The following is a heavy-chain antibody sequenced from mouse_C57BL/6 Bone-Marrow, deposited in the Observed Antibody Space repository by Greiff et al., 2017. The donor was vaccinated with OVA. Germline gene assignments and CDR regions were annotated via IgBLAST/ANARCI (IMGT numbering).Heavy chain of an antibody. CDR2: IYPGGGYT. CDR1: GYTFTNYW. J-gene: IGHJ4*01. V-gene: IGHV1-63*01. CDR3: ARGASRAYYAMDY. D-gene: IGHD3-3*01. Sequence: QVQLQQSGAELVRPGTSVKMSCKASGYTFTNYWIGWAKQRPGHGLEWIGDIYPGGGYTNYNEKFKGKATLTADKSSSTAYMQFSSLTSEDSAIYYCARGASRAYYAMDYWGQGTSVTVSS.